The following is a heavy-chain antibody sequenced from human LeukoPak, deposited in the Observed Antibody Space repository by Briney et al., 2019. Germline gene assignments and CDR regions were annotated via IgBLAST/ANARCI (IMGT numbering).Heavy chain of an antibody. D-gene: IGHD5-18*01. CDR3: ARHGRGYSYGWFDY. CDR2: IYYSGST. J-gene: IGHJ4*02. V-gene: IGHV4-59*08. Sequence: SETLSLTCAVYGGSFSGYYWSWIRQPPGKGLEWIGYIYYSGSTNYNPSLKSRVTISVDTSKNQFSLKLSSVTAADTAVYYCARHGRGYSYGWFDYWGQGTLVTVSS. CDR1: GGSFSGYY.